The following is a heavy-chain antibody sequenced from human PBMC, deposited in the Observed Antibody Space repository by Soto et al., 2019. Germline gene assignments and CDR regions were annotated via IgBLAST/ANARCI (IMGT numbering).Heavy chain of an antibody. V-gene: IGHV3-7*04. CDR2: IKGDGSEK. D-gene: IGHD1-1*01. CDR1: GFSFSREW. CDR3: VRNET. J-gene: IGHJ4*02. Sequence: EVQLVESGGGLVQPGGSLRLSCVVSGFSFSREWMSWVRLAPGKGLEWVANIKGDGSEKYYVDSVKGRFTISRDNVNNSLFLQLNSLRVEDTAVYYCVRNETWGQGALVTVSP.